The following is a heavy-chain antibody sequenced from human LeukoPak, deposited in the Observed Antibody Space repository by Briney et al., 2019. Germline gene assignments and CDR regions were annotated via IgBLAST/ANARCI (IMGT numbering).Heavy chain of an antibody. CDR3: ARDRYGSGRGGMDV. J-gene: IGHJ6*02. D-gene: IGHD3-10*01. CDR1: GFTFSAYA. V-gene: IGHV3-30-3*01. CDR2: ISYDGSNK. Sequence: GRSLRLSCAASGFTFSAYAMHWVRQAPGTGLEWVTLISYDGSNKFYADSVKGRFTISRDNSKNTLHLQMNSLRGEDTAVYYCARDRYGSGRGGMDVWGQGTTVTVPS.